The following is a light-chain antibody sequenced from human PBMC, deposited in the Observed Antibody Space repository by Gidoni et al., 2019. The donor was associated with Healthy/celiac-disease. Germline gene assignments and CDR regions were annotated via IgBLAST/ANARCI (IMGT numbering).Light chain of an antibody. CDR3: QQYNSYSWT. Sequence: DIQLTPSPSTLSASVGDRVTITCRAGQSISSWLAWYQQKPGKAPKLLIYKASSVESGVPSMFSGSGSGTEFTLTISSLQPDDFATYYCQQYNSYSWTFGQGTKVEIK. J-gene: IGKJ1*01. CDR1: QSISSW. V-gene: IGKV1-5*03. CDR2: KAS.